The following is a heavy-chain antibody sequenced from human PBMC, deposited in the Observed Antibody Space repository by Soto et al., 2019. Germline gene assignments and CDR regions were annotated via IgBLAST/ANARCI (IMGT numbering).Heavy chain of an antibody. CDR3: ARDPAVTTYFDY. V-gene: IGHV3-66*01. Sequence: EVQLVESGGGLVQPGGSLRLSCAASGFTVSSNYMSWVRQTPGKGLECVSAIYGGGGTYYADSVKGRFTISRDNSKNTLYLQMNSLRADDTAVYYCARDPAVTTYFDYWGQGTLVTVSS. CDR2: IYGGGGT. D-gene: IGHD4-17*01. J-gene: IGHJ4*02. CDR1: GFTVSSNY.